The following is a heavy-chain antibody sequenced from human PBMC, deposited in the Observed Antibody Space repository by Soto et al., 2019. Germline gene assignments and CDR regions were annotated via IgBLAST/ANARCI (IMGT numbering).Heavy chain of an antibody. CDR1: GFTFSSCP. CDR2: ISGSGDST. CDR3: AKDQGYNYDPPRFDY. J-gene: IGHJ4*02. V-gene: IGHV3-23*01. Sequence: SLRLSCAASGFTFSSCPMTWVRQAPGKGLEWVSAISGSGDSTYYADSVKGRFTISRDNSKNTLYLQMNSLRAEDTAVYYCAKDQGYNYDPPRFDYWGQGTLVTVSS. D-gene: IGHD5-18*01.